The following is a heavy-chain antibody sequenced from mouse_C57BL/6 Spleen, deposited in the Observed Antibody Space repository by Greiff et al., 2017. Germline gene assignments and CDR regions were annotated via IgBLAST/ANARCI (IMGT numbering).Heavy chain of an antibody. V-gene: IGHV1-47*01. CDR3: AKGDNSDYAMDY. CDR1: GYTFTTYP. D-gene: IGHD3-2*01. Sequence: VQRVESGAELVKPGASVKMSCKASGYTFTTYPIEWMKQNHGKSLEWIGNFPPYNDDTKYNEKFKGKATLTVEKTSSTVYLELSRLTSDVSDVYCCAKGDNSDYAMDYWGQGTSVTVSS. J-gene: IGHJ4*01. CDR2: FPPYNDDT.